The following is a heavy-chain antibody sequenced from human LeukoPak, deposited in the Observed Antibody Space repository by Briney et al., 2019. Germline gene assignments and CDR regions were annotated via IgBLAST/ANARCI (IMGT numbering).Heavy chain of an antibody. CDR2: ISGSGGST. D-gene: IGHD3-10*01. V-gene: IGHV3-23*01. Sequence: GGSLRLSCAASGFIFSGSAMNWVRQAPGKGLEWVSAISGSGGSTYYADSVKGRFTISRDNSKNTLYLQMNSLRAEDTAVYYCAKAPYYYGSGSFYYYYYMDVWGKGTTVTVSS. CDR3: AKAPYYYGSGSFYYYYYMDV. J-gene: IGHJ6*03. CDR1: GFIFSGSA.